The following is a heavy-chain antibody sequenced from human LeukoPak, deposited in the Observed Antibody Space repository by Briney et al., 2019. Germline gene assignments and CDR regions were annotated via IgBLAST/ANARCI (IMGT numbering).Heavy chain of an antibody. D-gene: IGHD3-16*01. J-gene: IGHJ6*03. V-gene: IGHV1-46*01. Sequence: GASVKVSCKASGYTFTMYYIHWVRQAPGQGLEWMGVINPTDGATTYPQRFQGRVTMTRDMSTTTVYMDLRSLRSEDTAVYFCARGQRGGLCANLGGLFASYYTYYYMDVWGRGTTVTVSS. CDR2: INPTDGAT. CDR3: ARGQRGGLCANLGGLFASYYTYYYMDV. CDR1: GYTFTMYY.